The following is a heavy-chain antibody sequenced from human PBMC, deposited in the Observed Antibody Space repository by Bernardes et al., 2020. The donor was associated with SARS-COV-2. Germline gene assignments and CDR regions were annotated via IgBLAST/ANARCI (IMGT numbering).Heavy chain of an antibody. D-gene: IGHD3-3*01. V-gene: IGHV1-2*02. J-gene: IGHJ3*02. CDR3: ARQTDTIFGVVIIDAFDI. CDR2: INPNSGGT. CDR1: GYTFTGYY. Sequence: ASVKVSCKASGYTFTGYYMHWVRQAPGQGLEWMGWINPNSGGTNYAQKFQGRVTMTRDTSISTAYMELSRLRSDDTAVYYCARQTDTIFGVVIIDAFDIWGQGTMVTVSS.